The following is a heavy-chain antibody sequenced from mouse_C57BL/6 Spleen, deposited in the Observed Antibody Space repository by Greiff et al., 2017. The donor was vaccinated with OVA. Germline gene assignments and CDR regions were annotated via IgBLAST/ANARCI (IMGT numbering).Heavy chain of an antibody. CDR1: GYSITSGYY. CDR2: ISYDGSN. J-gene: IGHJ2*01. CDR3: ARGLLWPYYFDY. Sequence: ESGPGLVKPSQSLSLTCSVTGYSITSGYYWNWIRQFPGNKLEWMGYISYDGSNNYNPSLKNRISITRDTSKNQFFLKLNSVTTEDTATYYCARGLLWPYYFDYWGQGTTLTVSS. D-gene: IGHD2-1*01. V-gene: IGHV3-6*01.